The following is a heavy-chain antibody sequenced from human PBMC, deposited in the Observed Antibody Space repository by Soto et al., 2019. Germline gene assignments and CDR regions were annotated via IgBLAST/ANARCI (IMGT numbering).Heavy chain of an antibody. CDR2: IYYSGST. Sequence: SETLSLTCTVSGGSISGYYWSWIRQPPGKGLEWIGYIYYSGSTNYNPSLKSRVTISVDTSKNQFSLKLSSVTAADTAVYYCARMTFDDYFDYWGQGTLVTVSS. CDR3: ARMTFDDYFDY. J-gene: IGHJ4*02. D-gene: IGHD2-21*02. V-gene: IGHV4-59*01. CDR1: GGSISGYY.